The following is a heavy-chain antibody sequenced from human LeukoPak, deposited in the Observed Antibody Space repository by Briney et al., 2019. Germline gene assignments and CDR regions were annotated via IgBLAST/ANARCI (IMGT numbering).Heavy chain of an antibody. J-gene: IGHJ4*02. CDR3: AKDRVCSGVSCYFDY. D-gene: IGHD2-15*01. CDR1: GFTVSSNY. V-gene: IGHV3-66*01. CDR2: IYSGGST. Sequence: QTGGSLRLSCAASGFTVSSNYMSWVRQAPGKGLEWVSVIYSGGSTYYTDSVKGRFTISRDNSKNTLYLQMNSLRAEDTAVYYCAKDRVCSGVSCYFDYWGQGTLVTVSS.